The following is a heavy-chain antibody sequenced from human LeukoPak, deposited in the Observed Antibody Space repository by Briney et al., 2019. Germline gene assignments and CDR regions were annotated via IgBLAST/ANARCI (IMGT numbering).Heavy chain of an antibody. CDR3: ARSTIAAAVQVAFDI. CDR1: GGSISSYY. J-gene: IGHJ3*02. D-gene: IGHD6-13*01. V-gene: IGHV4-4*07. CDR2: IYTSGST. Sequence: SETLSLTCTVSGGSISSYYWSWIRQPAGKGLEWIGRIYTSGSTNYNPSLNSRVTMSVDTSKNQFSLKLSSVTAADTAVYYCARSTIAAAVQVAFDIWGQGKMVTVSS.